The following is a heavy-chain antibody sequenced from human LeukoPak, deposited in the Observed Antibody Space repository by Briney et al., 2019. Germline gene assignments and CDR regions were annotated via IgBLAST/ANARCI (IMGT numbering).Heavy chain of an antibody. Sequence: PSETLSLTCAVYGGSFSGYSWKWIRQSPEKGLEWIGEINDSGSTNYNPSLKGRVTMSIDTSKNQFSLKLNSVVAADTAVYYCASTYYDTGGFSPFDYWGQGTLVTVSS. CDR3: ASTYYDTGGFSPFDY. CDR1: GGSFSGYS. J-gene: IGHJ4*02. V-gene: IGHV4-34*01. D-gene: IGHD3-22*01. CDR2: INDSGST.